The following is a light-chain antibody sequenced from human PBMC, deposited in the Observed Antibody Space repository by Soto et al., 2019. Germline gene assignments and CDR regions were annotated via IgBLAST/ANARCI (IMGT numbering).Light chain of an antibody. Sequence: DIQMTQSPSTLSASVGDRFTITCRASQSINNWLAWYQQKPGKAPKLLIYDASSLESGVPSRFSGSGSGTDFTLTISGLEPEDFAVYYCQQYGSSPSTFGQGTKVDIK. CDR3: QQYGSSPST. CDR1: QSINNW. CDR2: DAS. J-gene: IGKJ1*01. V-gene: IGKV1-5*01.